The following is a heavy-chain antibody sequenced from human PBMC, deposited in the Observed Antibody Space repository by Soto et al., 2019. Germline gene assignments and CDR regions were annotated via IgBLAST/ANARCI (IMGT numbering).Heavy chain of an antibody. CDR2: ISSSGSTI. J-gene: IGHJ5*02. D-gene: IGHD3-10*01. V-gene: IGHV3-11*01. CDR3: ARDRESHNWFDP. CDR1: GFTFSDYY. Sequence: GGSLRLSCAASGFTFSDYYMSWILQAPGKGLEWVSYISSSGSTIYYADSVKGRFTISRDNAKNSLYLQMNSLRAEDTAVYYCARDRESHNWFDPWGQGTLVTVSS.